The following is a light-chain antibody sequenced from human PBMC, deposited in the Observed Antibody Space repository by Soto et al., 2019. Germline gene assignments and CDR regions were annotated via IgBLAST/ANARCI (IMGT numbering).Light chain of an antibody. CDR2: EVS. V-gene: IGLV2-14*01. Sequence: QSVLTQPASVSGSPGQSITISCTGTSSDVGGYNYVSWYQQHPGKAPKLMIYEVSNRPSGVSNRFSGSKSGNTASLTISGLQAEDEADYYCSSYTTSRIDVFGTGTKLTVL. J-gene: IGLJ1*01. CDR3: SSYTTSRIDV. CDR1: SSDVGGYNY.